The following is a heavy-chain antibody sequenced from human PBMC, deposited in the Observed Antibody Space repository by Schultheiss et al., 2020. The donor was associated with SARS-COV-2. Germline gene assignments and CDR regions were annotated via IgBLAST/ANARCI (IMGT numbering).Heavy chain of an antibody. Sequence: SETLSLTCTVSGGSISSYYWSWIRQSPGKGLEWIGEINHSGSTNYNPSLKSRVTISVDTSKNQVSLRLSSVTAADTAVYYCARQSMVAAGYGYWGQGTLVTVSS. J-gene: IGHJ4*02. V-gene: IGHV4-59*08. CDR1: GGSISSYY. CDR2: INHSGST. CDR3: ARQSMVAAGYGY. D-gene: IGHD2-15*01.